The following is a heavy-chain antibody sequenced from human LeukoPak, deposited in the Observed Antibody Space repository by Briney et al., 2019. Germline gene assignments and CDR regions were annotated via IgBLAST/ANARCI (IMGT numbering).Heavy chain of an antibody. D-gene: IGHD5-24*01. CDR2: ISSSSSYI. Sequence: PGGSLRLSCAASGFSVSSNYMSWVRQAPGKGLEWVSSISSSSSYIYYADSVKGRFTISRDNAKNSLYLQMNSLRAEDTAVYYCARDVEMATIRPSFDYWGQGTLVTVSS. J-gene: IGHJ4*02. CDR3: ARDVEMATIRPSFDY. CDR1: GFSVSSNY. V-gene: IGHV3-21*01.